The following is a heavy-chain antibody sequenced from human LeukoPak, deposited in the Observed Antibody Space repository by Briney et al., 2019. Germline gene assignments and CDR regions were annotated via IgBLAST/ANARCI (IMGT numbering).Heavy chain of an antibody. J-gene: IGHJ6*02. Sequence: SETLSLTCAVYGGSFSDYFWSWIRQPPGKGLEWIGEVNHSGRTYYNPSLKSRVTISVDTSKSEFSLKLSSVTAADTAVYYCARDVVEVPVAIHYGMDVWGQGTTVTVSS. V-gene: IGHV4-34*01. D-gene: IGHD2-2*01. CDR2: VNHSGRT. CDR1: GGSFSDYF. CDR3: ARDVVEVPVAIHYGMDV.